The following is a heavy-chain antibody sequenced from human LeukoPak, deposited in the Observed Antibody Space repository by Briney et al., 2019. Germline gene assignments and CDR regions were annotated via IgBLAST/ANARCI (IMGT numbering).Heavy chain of an antibody. CDR1: GFTFSSYW. D-gene: IGHD3-3*01. CDR2: ISYDGSNK. J-gene: IGHJ6*02. Sequence: PGGSLRLSCAASGFTFSSYWMHWVRQAPGKGLAWVVVISYDGSNKYYADSVKGRFTISRDNSKNTLYLQMNSLRAEDTAVYYCARNYDFWSGSLGRGDHYYGMDVWGQGATVTVSS. CDR3: ARNYDFWSGSLGRGDHYYGMDV. V-gene: IGHV3-30-3*01.